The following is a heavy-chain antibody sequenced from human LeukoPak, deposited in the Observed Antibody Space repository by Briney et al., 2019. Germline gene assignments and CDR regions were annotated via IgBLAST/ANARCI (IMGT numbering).Heavy chain of an antibody. V-gene: IGHV4-4*07. CDR1: GDSISSYY. CDR3: ASSPLYDILTGNYRPAYYFDY. Sequence: SETLSLTFTVSGDSISSYYWNWIRQPAGKGLEWIGRIYPNGGTNYTPSLKSRVTMSVDTSKNQFSLKLSSVTAADTAVYYCASSPLYDILTGNYRPAYYFDYWGQGTLLTVSS. CDR2: IYPNGGT. J-gene: IGHJ4*02. D-gene: IGHD3-9*01.